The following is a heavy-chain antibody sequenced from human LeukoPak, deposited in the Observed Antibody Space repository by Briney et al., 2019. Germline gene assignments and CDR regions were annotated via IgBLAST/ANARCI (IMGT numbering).Heavy chain of an antibody. CDR3: AKSTYYYDSSGYYPIFDY. Sequence: SVKVSCKASGGTFSSYAISWVRQAPGQGLEWMGGIIPIFGTANYAQKFQGRVTITTDESTSTAYMELSSLRSENTAVYYCAKSTYYYDSSGYYPIFDYWGQGTLVTVSS. CDR2: IIPIFGTA. V-gene: IGHV1-69*05. CDR1: GGTFSSYA. D-gene: IGHD3-22*01. J-gene: IGHJ4*02.